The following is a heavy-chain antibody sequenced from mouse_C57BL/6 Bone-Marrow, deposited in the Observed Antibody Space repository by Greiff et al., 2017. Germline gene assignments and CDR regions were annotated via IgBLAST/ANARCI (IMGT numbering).Heavy chain of an antibody. D-gene: IGHD1-1*01. CDR3: ARQGIYYYGSSYDWFAY. J-gene: IGHJ3*01. Sequence: EVKLVESGGDLVKPGGSLKLSCAASGFTFSSYGMSWVRQTPDKRLEWVATISSGGSYTYYPDSVKGRFTISRANAKNTLYLQMSSLKSEDTAMYYCARQGIYYYGSSYDWFAYWGQGTLVTVSA. CDR1: GFTFSSYG. CDR2: ISSGGSYT. V-gene: IGHV5-6*01.